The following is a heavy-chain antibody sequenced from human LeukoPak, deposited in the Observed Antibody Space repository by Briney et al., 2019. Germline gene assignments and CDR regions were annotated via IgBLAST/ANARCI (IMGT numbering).Heavy chain of an antibody. V-gene: IGHV3-23*01. Sequence: QPRGSLRLSCAASGFTFSSYAMSWVRQAPGKGLEWVSSISGSGGSTYYADSVKGRFTISRDKSKNTLYLQMNSLRAEDTAVYYCAKAPYSGNYWTLDYWGQGTLVTVSS. D-gene: IGHD1-26*01. CDR3: AKAPYSGNYWTLDY. J-gene: IGHJ4*02. CDR1: GFTFSSYA. CDR2: ISGSGGST.